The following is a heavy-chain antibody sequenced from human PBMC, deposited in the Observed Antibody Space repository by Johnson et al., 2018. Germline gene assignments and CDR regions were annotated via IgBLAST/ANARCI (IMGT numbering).Heavy chain of an antibody. J-gene: IGHJ6*03. V-gene: IGHV3-21*01. D-gene: IGHD6-19*01. Sequence: EVRLVESGGGLVEPGGSLRLCCAASGFTFNSYSMNWVRQAPGKGLEWVSSISSSSTYIYYADAVKGRFTISSDNAKNSLFLQMDSLRAEDTAVYYGARDPHEFGLAVAGIQYDYYYMDGWGKGTTVTVSS. CDR3: ARDPHEFGLAVAGIQYDYYYMDG. CDR1: GFTFNSYS. CDR2: ISSSSTYI.